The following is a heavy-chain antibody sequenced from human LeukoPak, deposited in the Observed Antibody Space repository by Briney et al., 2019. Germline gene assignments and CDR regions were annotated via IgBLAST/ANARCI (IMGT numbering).Heavy chain of an antibody. J-gene: IGHJ1*01. D-gene: IGHD6-13*01. V-gene: IGHV1-2*02. CDR3: ARDSNHRAAAGDAPEYFQH. CDR1: GYTFTGYY. Sequence: ASVKVSCKASGYTFTGYYMHWVRQAPGQGLEWMGWINPNSGGTNYAQKFQGRVTMTRDTSISTACMELSRLRSDDTAVYYCARDSNHRAAAGDAPEYFQHWGQGTLVTVSS. CDR2: INPNSGGT.